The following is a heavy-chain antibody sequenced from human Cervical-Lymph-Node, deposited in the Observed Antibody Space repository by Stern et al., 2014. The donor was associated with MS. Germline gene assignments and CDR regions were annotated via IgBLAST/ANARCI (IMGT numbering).Heavy chain of an antibody. V-gene: IGHV3-49*03. CDR3: SRALGSVVGSWYFDY. CDR1: GFSFGDYP. J-gene: IGHJ4*02. CDR2: ITSKSYGETT. D-gene: IGHD2-2*01. Sequence: EVQLVESGGGLVEPGRSLRLSCSGSGFSFGDYPMSWFSQAPGKGPEWVAFITSKSYGETTEYAASVKCRFTISRDDSKSIAHLQMNSLKTEDTAVYYCSRALGSVVGSWYFDYWGQGTLLTVSS.